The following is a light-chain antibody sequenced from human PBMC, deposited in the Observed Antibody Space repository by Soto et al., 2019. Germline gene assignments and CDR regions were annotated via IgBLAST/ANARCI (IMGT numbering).Light chain of an antibody. J-gene: IGLJ2*01. CDR2: GNS. CDR1: SSNIGAGYD. V-gene: IGLV1-40*01. Sequence: QSVLTQPPSVSGAPGQRVTISCTGSSSNIGAGYDVHWYQQFPGTAPKILIYGNSNRPSGVPDRFSGSKSGTSASLAITGLQAEDEADYYCQPYDSSLNVVFGGGTKLTVL. CDR3: QPYDSSLNVV.